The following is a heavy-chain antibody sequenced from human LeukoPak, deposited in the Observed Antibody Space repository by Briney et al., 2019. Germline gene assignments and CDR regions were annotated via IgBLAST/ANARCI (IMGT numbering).Heavy chain of an antibody. D-gene: IGHD3-22*01. Sequence: PSETLSLTCAVYGGSFSGYYWSWIRQPPGKGLEWIGEINHSGSTNYNPSLKSRVTISVDTSKNQFSLKLSSVTAADTAVYYCARHVLKWLGAWFDPWGQGTLVTVSS. V-gene: IGHV4-34*01. J-gene: IGHJ5*02. CDR1: GGSFSGYY. CDR3: ARHVLKWLGAWFDP. CDR2: INHSGST.